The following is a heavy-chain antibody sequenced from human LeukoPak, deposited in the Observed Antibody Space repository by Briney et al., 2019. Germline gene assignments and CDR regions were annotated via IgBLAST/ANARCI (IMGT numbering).Heavy chain of an antibody. CDR1: GFTFSDYY. D-gene: IGHD3-3*01. J-gene: IGHJ4*02. Sequence: GGSLRLSCAASGFTFSDYYMSWIRQAPGKGLEWVSYISSSGSTIYYADSVKGRFTISRDNAKNSLYLQMNSLRAEDTAVYYCAREIFLEWLSMGGVDYWGQGTLVTVSS. V-gene: IGHV3-11*01. CDR2: ISSSGSTI. CDR3: AREIFLEWLSMGGVDY.